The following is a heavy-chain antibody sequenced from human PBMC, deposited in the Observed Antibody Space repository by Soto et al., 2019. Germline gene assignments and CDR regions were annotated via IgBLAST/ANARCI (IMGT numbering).Heavy chain of an antibody. CDR1: GFTFSVDW. D-gene: IGHD2-2*01. J-gene: IGHJ4*02. CDR2: INMDGSST. Sequence: GGSLRLSCAASGFTFSVDWMHCSRQAAGKGLVWVSRINMDGSSTNYADSVKGRFTISRDNAKNTLYLQMNSLRVDDTAVYYCARGPRGLYHHDYWGQGALVTVSS. V-gene: IGHV3-74*01. CDR3: ARGPRGLYHHDY.